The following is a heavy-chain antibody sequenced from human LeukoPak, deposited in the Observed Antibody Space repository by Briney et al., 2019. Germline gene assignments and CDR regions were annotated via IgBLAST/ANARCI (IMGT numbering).Heavy chain of an antibody. Sequence: SETLSLTCAVYGGSFSGYYWSWIRQPPGKGLEWIGEINHSGSTNYNPSLKSRVTISVDTSKNQFSLKLSSVTAADTAVYYCARMLSSGFDYWGQGTLVTVSS. CDR2: INHSGST. CDR3: ARMLSSGFDY. V-gene: IGHV4-34*01. CDR1: GGSFSGYY. J-gene: IGHJ4*02. D-gene: IGHD3-10*01.